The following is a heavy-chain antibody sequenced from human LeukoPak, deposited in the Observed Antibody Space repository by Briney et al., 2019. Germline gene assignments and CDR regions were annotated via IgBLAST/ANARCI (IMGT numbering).Heavy chain of an antibody. D-gene: IGHD3-16*01. CDR3: ASYEPSFAFDY. J-gene: IGHJ4*02. CDR2: IWYDGSNK. CDR1: GFTFRGYV. Sequence: PGGSLRLSCAVSGFTFRGYVMMWVGQAPGRGVEWVAVIWYDGSNKYYADSVKGEFTISRDNAKNTLYLQMNSLRAEDTAVYYFASYEPSFAFDYWGQGTLVTVSS. V-gene: IGHV3-33*08.